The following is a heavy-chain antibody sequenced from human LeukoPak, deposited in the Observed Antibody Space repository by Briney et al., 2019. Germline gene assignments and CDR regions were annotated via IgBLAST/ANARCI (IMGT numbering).Heavy chain of an antibody. V-gene: IGHV4-61*01. CDR1: GGSVSSGSYY. J-gene: IGHJ4*02. D-gene: IGHD6-19*01. CDR3: ARVRDSSGWYDGDY. CDR2: IYYSGST. Sequence: PSETLSLTCTVSGGSVSSGSYYWIWIRQPPGKGLEWIGYIYYSGSTNYNPSLKSRVTISVDTSKNQFSLKLSSVTAADMAVYYCARVRDSSGWYDGDYWGQGTLVTVSS.